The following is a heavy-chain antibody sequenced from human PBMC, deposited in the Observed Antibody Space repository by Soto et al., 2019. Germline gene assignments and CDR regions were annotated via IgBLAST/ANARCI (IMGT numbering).Heavy chain of an antibody. CDR2: ITGSGVTT. Sequence: GGSLRLSYAASEFTFSNYAMTWVRQAPGKGLEWVSLITGSGVTTYYADSVKGRFTIARDNSKNTLYLQMNSLRAGDTAMYYCAKAVSGSIRYFDYWGQGTLVTVSS. CDR3: AKAVSGSIRYFDY. D-gene: IGHD1-26*01. V-gene: IGHV3-23*01. CDR1: EFTFSNYA. J-gene: IGHJ4*02.